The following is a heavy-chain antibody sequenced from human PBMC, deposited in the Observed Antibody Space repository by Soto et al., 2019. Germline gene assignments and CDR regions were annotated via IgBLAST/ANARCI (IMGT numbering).Heavy chain of an antibody. CDR2: IGVSGARS. V-gene: IGHV3-23*01. CDR3: AKGRLFNFDTSVYYYEYPFDY. CDR1: GFTFSNYA. J-gene: IGHJ4*02. Sequence: EVQLLESGGGLVQPGGSLRLSCAASGFTFSNYAMSWVRQAPGKGLEWVSTIGVSGARSYYADSVKGRFTISSDNSKNTLYLQMNSLGAEDTAVSYCAKGRLFNFDTSVYYYEYPFDYWGQGTLVTVSS. D-gene: IGHD3-22*01.